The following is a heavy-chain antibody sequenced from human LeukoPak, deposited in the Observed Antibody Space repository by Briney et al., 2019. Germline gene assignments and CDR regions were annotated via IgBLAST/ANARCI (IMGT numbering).Heavy chain of an antibody. J-gene: IGHJ4*02. D-gene: IGHD1-20*01. V-gene: IGHV3-30-3*01. CDR1: GFTFDDYA. CDR2: ISYDGSNK. CDR3: VKAPGITVTSHFDY. Sequence: GRSLRLSCAASGFTFDDYAMHWVRQAPGKGLEWVAVISYDGSNKYYADSVKGRFTISRDNSNNILYLQMSSLRAEDTAVYYCVKAPGITVTSHFDYWGQGTLVAVSS.